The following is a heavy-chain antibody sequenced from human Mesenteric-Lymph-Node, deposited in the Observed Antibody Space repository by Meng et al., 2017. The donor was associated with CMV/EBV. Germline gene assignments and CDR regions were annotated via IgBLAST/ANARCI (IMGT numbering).Heavy chain of an antibody. CDR1: GFTFDYYA. J-gene: IGHJ4*02. V-gene: IGHV3-74*01. Sequence: GGSLRLSCAASGFTFDYYAMHWVRQAPGKGLEWVSRINSDGSSTSYADSVKGRFTISRDNAKNTLYLQMNSLRAEDTAVYYCGREISTLFDYWGQGTLVTVSS. CDR3: GREISTLFDY. D-gene: IGHD2-2*01. CDR2: INSDGSST.